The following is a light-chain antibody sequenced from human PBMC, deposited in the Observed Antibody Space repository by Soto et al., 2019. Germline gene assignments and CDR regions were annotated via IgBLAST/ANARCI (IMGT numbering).Light chain of an antibody. CDR3: SSYASSNNFV. Sequence: QSVLTQPPSASGSPGQSVTISCTGTDSDVGGYNFVSWYQQHPGKAPKLMIYEVSKRPSGVPDRFSGSKSGNTASLTVSGLQAEDEADYYCSSYASSNNFVFRTGTKVTVL. CDR1: DSDVGGYNF. J-gene: IGLJ1*01. CDR2: EVS. V-gene: IGLV2-8*01.